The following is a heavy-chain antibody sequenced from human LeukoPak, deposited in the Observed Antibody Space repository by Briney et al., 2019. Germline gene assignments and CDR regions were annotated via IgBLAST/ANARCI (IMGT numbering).Heavy chain of an antibody. CDR3: ARRPTGDPKFDY. D-gene: IGHD7-27*01. J-gene: IGHJ4*02. CDR1: GGSISNYY. Sequence: SETLSLTCTVSGGSISNYYWSWIRQPPGKGLEWIGYIYYSGSTNYNPSLKSRVTISVDTSKNQFSLNLSSVTAADTAVYYCARRPTGDPKFDYWGQGTLVTVSS. V-gene: IGHV4-59*01. CDR2: IYYSGST.